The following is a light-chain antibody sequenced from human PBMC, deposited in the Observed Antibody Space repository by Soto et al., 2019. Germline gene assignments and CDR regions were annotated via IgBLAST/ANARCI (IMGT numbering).Light chain of an antibody. J-gene: IGLJ3*02. Sequence: QAVVSQPASVSGSPGQSITISCTGTSSDVGGYNYVSWYQQHPGEAPKLMIYDVINRPSGVSSRFSGSKSGNTASLTISGLQADDEGDYYCSSYTSTSTLVFGGGTKLTVL. CDR2: DVI. V-gene: IGLV2-14*03. CDR1: SSDVGGYNY. CDR3: SSYTSTSTLV.